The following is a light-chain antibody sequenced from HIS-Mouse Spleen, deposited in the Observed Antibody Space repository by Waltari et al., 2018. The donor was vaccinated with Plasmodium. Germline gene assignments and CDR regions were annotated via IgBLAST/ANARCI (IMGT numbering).Light chain of an antibody. CDR3: SSYAGSNNLV. Sequence: QSALTQPPSASGSPGQSVTISCPGTSSDVGGYNYVSWDQQHPGKPPKLMIYEVSKRPSGVPDRFSGSKSGNTASLTVSGLQAEDEADYYCSSYAGSNNLVFGGGTKLTVL. CDR1: SSDVGGYNY. CDR2: EVS. J-gene: IGLJ2*01. V-gene: IGLV2-8*01.